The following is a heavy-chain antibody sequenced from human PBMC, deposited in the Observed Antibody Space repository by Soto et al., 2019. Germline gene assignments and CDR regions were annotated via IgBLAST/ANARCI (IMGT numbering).Heavy chain of an antibody. J-gene: IGHJ6*02. Sequence: GGSLRLSCAASGFTFSSYGMHWVRQAPGKGLEWVAVIWYDGSNKYYADSVKGRFTISRDNSRNALFLQMNSLRAGDTALYYCARDAETVTHGMDVWGQGTTVTVSS. V-gene: IGHV3-33*01. CDR2: IWYDGSNK. D-gene: IGHD4-17*01. CDR1: GFTFSSYG. CDR3: ARDAETVTHGMDV.